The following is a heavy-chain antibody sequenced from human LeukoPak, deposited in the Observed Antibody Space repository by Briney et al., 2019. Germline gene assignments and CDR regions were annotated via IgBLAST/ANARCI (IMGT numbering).Heavy chain of an antibody. CDR3: ARENREPRWYSSSLSVNYYYYYGMDV. D-gene: IGHD6-13*01. Sequence: GGSLRLSCAASGFTFSSYGMYWVRQAPGKGLEWVAVIWYDGSNKYYADSVKGRFTISRDNSKNTLYLQMNSLRAEDTAVYYCARENREPRWYSSSLSVNYYYYYGMDVWGQGTTVTVSS. J-gene: IGHJ6*02. V-gene: IGHV3-33*01. CDR2: IWYDGSNK. CDR1: GFTFSSYG.